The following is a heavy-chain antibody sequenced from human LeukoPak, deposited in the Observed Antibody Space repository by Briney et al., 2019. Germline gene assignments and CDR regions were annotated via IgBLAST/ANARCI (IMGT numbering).Heavy chain of an antibody. J-gene: IGHJ5*02. D-gene: IGHD3-3*01. CDR3: ARQGNGVVFP. V-gene: IGHV4-30-4*01. CDR2: IYYSGST. Sequence: KSSETLSLTCTVSGGSISSGDYYWSWLRQPRGKGLEWIGYIYYSGSTYYNPSLKSRVTMSVDTSKNQFSLKVSSVTAADTAVYYCARQGNGVVFPRGQGTLVTVSS. CDR1: GGSISSGDYY.